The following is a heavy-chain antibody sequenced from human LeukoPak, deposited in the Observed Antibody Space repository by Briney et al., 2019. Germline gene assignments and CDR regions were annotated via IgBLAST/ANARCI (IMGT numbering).Heavy chain of an antibody. J-gene: IGHJ4*02. V-gene: IGHV3-23*01. D-gene: IGHD3-10*01. CDR2: ITSSGIT. CDR1: GFTFSNYG. Sequence: GGSLRLSCAASGFTFSNYGMNWVRQAPGKGLEWVSGITSSGITYYADSVKGRFTVSRDNSKNTLYLQMNSLRAEDRAVYYCAKVSITMVRGVIGFDYWGQGTLVTVSS. CDR3: AKVSITMVRGVIGFDY.